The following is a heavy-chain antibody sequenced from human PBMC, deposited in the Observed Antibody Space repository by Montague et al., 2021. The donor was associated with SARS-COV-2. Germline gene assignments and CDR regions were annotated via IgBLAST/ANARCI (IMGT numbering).Heavy chain of an antibody. CDR3: ARVTTKRTRYVSGSYRGFDAFDI. J-gene: IGHJ3*02. V-gene: IGHV4-59*08. D-gene: IGHD3-10*01. CDR2: IYYSGST. Sequence: SETLSLTCTVSGGSINTYYWSWIRQPPGKGLEWIGYIYYSGSTNYNPSLKSRVTISVDTSKNQFSLKLSSVTAADTAVYYCARVTTKRTRYVSGSYRGFDAFDIWGQGTMVTVSS. CDR1: GGSINTYY.